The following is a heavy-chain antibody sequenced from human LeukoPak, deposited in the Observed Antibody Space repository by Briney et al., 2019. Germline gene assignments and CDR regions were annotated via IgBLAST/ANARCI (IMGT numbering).Heavy chain of an antibody. Sequence: SETLSLTCTVSGGSISSYYWSWIRQPAGKGLEWIGRIYTSGSTNYNPSLKSRVTMSVDTSKNQFSLKLSSVTAADTAVYYCASASPHSSSWYVFDYWGQGTLVTVSS. CDR2: IYTSGST. V-gene: IGHV4-4*07. CDR1: GGSISSYY. D-gene: IGHD6-13*01. J-gene: IGHJ4*02. CDR3: ASASPHSSSWYVFDY.